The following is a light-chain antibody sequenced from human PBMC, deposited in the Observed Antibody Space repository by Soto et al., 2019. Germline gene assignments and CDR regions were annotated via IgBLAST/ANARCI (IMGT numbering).Light chain of an antibody. V-gene: IGKV1-8*01. CDR3: QQYYTIPYT. Sequence: AVGMTQSPSSFSSSTGDRVTITCRASQDISSYLAWYQQKPGKAPKLLIYGASTLHTEVPSRFSGSGSGTAFTLTSDCLQAYDLANYYCQQYYTIPYTFGQGTALEI. CDR1: QDISSY. CDR2: GAS. J-gene: IGKJ2*01.